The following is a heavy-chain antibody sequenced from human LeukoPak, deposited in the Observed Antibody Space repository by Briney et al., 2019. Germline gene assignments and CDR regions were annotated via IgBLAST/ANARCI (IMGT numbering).Heavy chain of an antibody. CDR3: AKERASYTNPYYFDY. CDR2: ISGSGANT. D-gene: IGHD3-16*02. Sequence: AGSLTLSCAASGFTFSTYAMSRVRQAPGKGLEWVSTISGSGANTYYAGSVRGRFTISRDNSKNTLYLHMNRLRAEDTAVYYCAKERASYTNPYYFDYWGQGTLVTVSS. V-gene: IGHV3-23*01. CDR1: GFTFSTYA. J-gene: IGHJ4*02.